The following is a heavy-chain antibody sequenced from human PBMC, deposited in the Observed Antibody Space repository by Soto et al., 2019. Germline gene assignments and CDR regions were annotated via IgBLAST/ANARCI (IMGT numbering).Heavy chain of an antibody. CDR2: ISGSGFKK. V-gene: IGHV3-23*01. CDR3: AKNQGVELVPLATVDWFDP. J-gene: IGHJ5*02. Sequence: PVGSLRLSCAASGFIFENFGMSWVRQAPGKGLEWISSISGSGFKKYYADSVKGRFTISRDNSKSTMYLELNNLSAEDTAVYHCAKNQGVELVPLATVDWFDPWGQGSVVTVSS. CDR1: GFIFENFG. D-gene: IGHD1-26*01.